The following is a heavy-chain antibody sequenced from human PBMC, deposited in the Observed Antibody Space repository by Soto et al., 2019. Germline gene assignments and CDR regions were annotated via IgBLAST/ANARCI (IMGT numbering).Heavy chain of an antibody. J-gene: IGHJ4*02. Sequence: ASETLSLTCTVSGGSISSGGYYWSWIRQHPGKGLEWIGYIYYSGSTYYNPSLKSRVTISVDTSKNQFSLKLSSVTAADTAVYYCAREIRRGDSSGSEFDYWGQGTLVTSPQ. D-gene: IGHD3-22*01. CDR1: GGSISSGGYY. V-gene: IGHV4-31*03. CDR3: AREIRRGDSSGSEFDY. CDR2: IYYSGST.